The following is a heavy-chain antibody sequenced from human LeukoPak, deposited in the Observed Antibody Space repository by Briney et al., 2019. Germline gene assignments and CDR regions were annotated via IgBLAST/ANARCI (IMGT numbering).Heavy chain of an antibody. V-gene: IGHV3-30*02. CDR3: ARGSAVAGSDAFDI. Sequence: GGSLRLSCAASGFTFSSYGIHWVRQAPGKGLEWVTFIGYDGRNKYYADSVKGRFTISRDNSKNTLYLQMNSLRAEDTAVYYCARGSAVAGSDAFDIWGQGTMVTVSS. CDR1: GFTFSSYG. CDR2: IGYDGRNK. J-gene: IGHJ3*02. D-gene: IGHD6-19*01.